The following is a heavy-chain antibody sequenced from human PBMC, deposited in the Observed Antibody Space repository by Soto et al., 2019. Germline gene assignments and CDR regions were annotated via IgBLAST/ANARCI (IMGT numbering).Heavy chain of an antibody. CDR2: ISFDGRNK. V-gene: IGHV3-30*04. CDR1: GFTFSSYA. D-gene: IGHD4-4*01. Sequence: QVQLVESGGGVVQPGRSLRLSCAAAGFTFSSYAMHWVRQAPGKGLEWVALISFDGRNKYYADSAQGRVTISRHNSKNTLDLQMSSLRVEDTAVYFCARDYSNYFNWFDPWGQGTLVTVSS. J-gene: IGHJ5*02. CDR3: ARDYSNYFNWFDP.